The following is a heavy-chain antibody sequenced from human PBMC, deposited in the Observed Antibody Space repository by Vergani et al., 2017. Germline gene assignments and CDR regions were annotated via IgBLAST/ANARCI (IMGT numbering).Heavy chain of an antibody. Sequence: VHLVESGGGVVQPGRSLRLSCVVSGFTSSGSAMHWVRQASGKGLEWVGRIRSKANSYATAYAASVKGRFTISRDDSKNTAYLQMNSLKTEDTAVYYCTRPKAKVGYYYYMDVWGKGTTVTVSS. V-gene: IGHV3-73*01. D-gene: IGHD5-18*01. J-gene: IGHJ6*03. CDR3: TRPKAKVGYYYYMDV. CDR1: GFTSSGSA. CDR2: IRSKANSYAT.